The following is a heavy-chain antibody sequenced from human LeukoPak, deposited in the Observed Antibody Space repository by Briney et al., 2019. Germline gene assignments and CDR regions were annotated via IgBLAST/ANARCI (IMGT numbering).Heavy chain of an antibody. J-gene: IGHJ5*02. Sequence: ASVKVSCKASGYTFTGYYMHWVRQAPGQGLEWMGWINPNSGGTNYAQKFQGRVTMTRDTSISTAYMELSRLRSDDTAVYYCARENGSGSHTIFGMVENWFDPWGQGTLVTVSS. CDR2: INPNSGGT. CDR3: ARENGSGSHTIFGMVENWFDP. D-gene: IGHD3-3*01. CDR1: GYTFTGYY. V-gene: IGHV1-2*02.